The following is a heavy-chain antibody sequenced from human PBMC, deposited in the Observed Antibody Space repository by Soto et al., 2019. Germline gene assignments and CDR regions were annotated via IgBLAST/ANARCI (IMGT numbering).Heavy chain of an antibody. D-gene: IGHD3-10*01. Sequence: EVQLVESGGGLVQPGGSLRLSCAASGFTFSGSWMHWVRQAPGKGLVWVSRINGDGSGTSYAEFVKGRFTISRDDAKNTLFQQMNGLRAEDTAVYYWARGCFGSGTANDYLGQGTLVTVSS. V-gene: IGHV3-74*01. CDR3: ARGCFGSGTANDY. CDR1: GFTFSGSW. J-gene: IGHJ4*02. CDR2: INGDGSGT.